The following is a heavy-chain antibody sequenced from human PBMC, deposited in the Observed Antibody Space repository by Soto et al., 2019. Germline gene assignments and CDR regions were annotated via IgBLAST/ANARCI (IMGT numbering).Heavy chain of an antibody. D-gene: IGHD4-17*01. CDR1: GGSISSYY. J-gene: IGHJ4*02. CDR2: IYYSGST. CDR3: ARERSGLYGDYYFDY. Sequence: SETLSLTCTVSGGSISSYYWSWIRQPPGKGLEWIGYIYYSGSTNYNPSLKSRVTISVDTSKNQFSLKLSSVTAADTAVYYCARERSGLYGDYYFDYWGQGTLVTVSS. V-gene: IGHV4-59*01.